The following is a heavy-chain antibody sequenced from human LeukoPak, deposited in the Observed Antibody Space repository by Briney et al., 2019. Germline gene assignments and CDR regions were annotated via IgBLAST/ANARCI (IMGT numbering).Heavy chain of an antibody. CDR2: ISVYNGDT. Sequence: ASVKVSCKASGYIFTSYGISWVRQAPGQGLEWMGWISVYNGDTKFAQKPRGRVTMTTDTSTRTAYMELRSLRSDDTAVYYCARDDYSGTYVAPDFWGQGTLVTVSS. CDR3: ARDDYSGTYVAPDF. V-gene: IGHV1-18*01. CDR1: GYIFTSYG. J-gene: IGHJ4*02. D-gene: IGHD1-26*01.